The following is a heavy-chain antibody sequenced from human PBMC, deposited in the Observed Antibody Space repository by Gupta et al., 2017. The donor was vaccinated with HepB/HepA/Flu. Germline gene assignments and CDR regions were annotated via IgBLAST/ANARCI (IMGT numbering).Heavy chain of an antibody. CDR2: IIPIFGTA. V-gene: IGHV1-69*01. D-gene: IGHD3-10*01. CDR3: ARDYYGSGSYTEIDAFDI. CDR1: GGTFSSSA. Sequence: QVRLVQSGAEVKKPGSSVKVSCKASGGTFSSSAISWVRQAPGQGLEWMGGIIPIFGTANYAQKFQGRVTITADESTSTAYMELSSLRSEDTAVYYCARDYYGSGSYTEIDAFDIWGQGTMVTGSS. J-gene: IGHJ3*02.